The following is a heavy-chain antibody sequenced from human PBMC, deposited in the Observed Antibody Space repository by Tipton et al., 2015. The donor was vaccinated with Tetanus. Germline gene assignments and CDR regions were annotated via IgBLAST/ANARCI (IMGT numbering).Heavy chain of an antibody. CDR2: ISSSSSTK. J-gene: IGHJ4*02. D-gene: IGHD2-15*01. Sequence: SLRLSCAASGFTFSSYSMNWVRQAPGKGLEWVSYISSSSSTKYYADSVKGRFTFSRDNAKNSLYLQMNNLRAEDTAVYYCARGGYCSGGSCYSVLDYWGQESLVTVS. V-gene: IGHV3-48*01. CDR3: ARGGYCSGGSCYSVLDY. CDR1: GFTFSSYS.